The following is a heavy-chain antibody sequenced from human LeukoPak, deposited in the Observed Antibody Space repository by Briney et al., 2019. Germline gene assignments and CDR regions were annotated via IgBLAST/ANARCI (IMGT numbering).Heavy chain of an antibody. D-gene: IGHD3-3*01. CDR2: INPNSGGT. CDR1: GYTFTGYY. V-gene: IGHV1-2*02. CDR3: ARIPYYDFWSGYFRPEYYYYYYGMDV. J-gene: IGHJ6*02. Sequence: ASVKVSCKASGYTFTGYYMHWVRQAPGQGLEWMGWINPNSGGTNYPQTCQGRVTMTRDTSISTAYMELSRLRSDDTAVYYCARIPYYDFWSGYFRPEYYYYYYGMDVWGQGTTVTVSS.